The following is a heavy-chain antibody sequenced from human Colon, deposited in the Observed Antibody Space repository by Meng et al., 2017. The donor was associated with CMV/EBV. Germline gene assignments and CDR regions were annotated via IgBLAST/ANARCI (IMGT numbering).Heavy chain of an antibody. CDR1: GTTFTNYD. Sequence: GTTFTNYDIRWVRQAPGQGLEWLGGFIPIFTAPHYAQKLQGRLTISTDKSTTTAYMELTSLTSEDTAVYYCARGNCSGNTCDTYFDQWGQGTLVTVSS. CDR3: ARGNCSGNTCDTYFDQ. CDR2: FIPIFTAP. J-gene: IGHJ4*02. D-gene: IGHD2-8*02. V-gene: IGHV1-69*05.